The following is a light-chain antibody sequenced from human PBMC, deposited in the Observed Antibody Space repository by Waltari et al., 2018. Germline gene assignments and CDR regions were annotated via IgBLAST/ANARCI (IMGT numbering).Light chain of an antibody. CDR3: QQYNEWPRT. Sequence: EVVLTQSPATLSVSPGERATLSCRARQNVNYYLAWCQQKDGPAPRLLIYGASTRATGIPDRVSGSGSGTEFTLSISSLQSEDFAIYYCQQYNEWPRTFGQGTRVEI. V-gene: IGKV3-15*01. CDR1: QNVNYY. J-gene: IGKJ1*01. CDR2: GAS.